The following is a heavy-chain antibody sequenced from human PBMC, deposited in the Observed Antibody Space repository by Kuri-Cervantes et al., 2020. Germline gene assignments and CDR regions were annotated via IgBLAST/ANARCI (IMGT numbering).Heavy chain of an antibody. J-gene: IGHJ2*01. Sequence: SETLSLTCTVSGGSISSSSYYWGWIRQPPGKALEWIGNIFYSGSTYYNPSLKSRVTISVDTSKNQFSLKLSSVTAADTAVFYCARLDCGGDCYFLRRYFDLWGRGTLVTVSS. V-gene: IGHV4-39*01. CDR2: IFYSGST. CDR3: ARLDCGGDCYFLRRYFDL. D-gene: IGHD2-21*02. CDR1: GGSISSSSYY.